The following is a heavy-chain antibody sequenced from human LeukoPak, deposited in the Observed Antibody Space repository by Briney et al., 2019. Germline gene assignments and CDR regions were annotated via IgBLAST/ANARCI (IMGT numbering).Heavy chain of an antibody. CDR2: IYYTGST. J-gene: IGHJ4*02. D-gene: IGHD3-9*01. V-gene: IGHV4-59*08. Sequence: SETLSLTCTVSGASMSDYYWSWIRQPPGKGLEWIGYIYYTGSTNYNPSLKSRVTMSVETSKNQISLKLSSVTAADSAVYYCVRRVRYFGQNDYWGQGTLVTVSS. CDR3: VRRVRYFGQNDY. CDR1: GASMSDYY.